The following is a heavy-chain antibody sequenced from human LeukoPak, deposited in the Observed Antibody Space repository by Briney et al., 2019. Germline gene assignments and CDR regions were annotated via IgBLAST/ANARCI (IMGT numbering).Heavy chain of an antibody. J-gene: IGHJ4*02. D-gene: IGHD1-26*01. Sequence: SVKVSCKASGGTFISYAISWVRQPPGQGLEWMGGIIPIFGTANYAQKFQGRVTITADESTSTAYMELSSLRSEDTAVYYCARGPYTGSPEYYFDYWGQGTLVTVSS. CDR2: IIPIFGTA. CDR3: ARGPYTGSPEYYFDY. CDR1: GGTFISYA. V-gene: IGHV1-69*13.